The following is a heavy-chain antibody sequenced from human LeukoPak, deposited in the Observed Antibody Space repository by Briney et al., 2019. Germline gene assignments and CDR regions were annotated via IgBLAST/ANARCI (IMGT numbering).Heavy chain of an antibody. CDR2: ISGSGGST. Sequence: PGGSLRLSCAASGFTFSSYAMSWVRQAPGKGLEWVSAISGSGGSTYYADSVKGRFTISRDNSKNTLFLQMNSLRAEDTAVYYCANIGYNYAAFDIWGQGTMVTVSS. CDR1: GFTFSSYA. V-gene: IGHV3-23*01. D-gene: IGHD5-24*01. CDR3: ANIGYNYAAFDI. J-gene: IGHJ3*02.